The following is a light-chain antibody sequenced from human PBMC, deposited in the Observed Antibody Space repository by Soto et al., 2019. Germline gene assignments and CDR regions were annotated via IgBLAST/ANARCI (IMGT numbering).Light chain of an antibody. V-gene: IGKV1-39*01. J-gene: IGKJ4*01. Sequence: DIQMTQSPSSLSASVGDRVTISCRASQSISRYLNWYQQKPGKAPNLLIYGASSLQSGVPSRFSGSGSGTDFTLNISSLQPEDFASYFCQQSHSTPPTVGGGTKVEIK. CDR2: GAS. CDR1: QSISRY. CDR3: QQSHSTPPT.